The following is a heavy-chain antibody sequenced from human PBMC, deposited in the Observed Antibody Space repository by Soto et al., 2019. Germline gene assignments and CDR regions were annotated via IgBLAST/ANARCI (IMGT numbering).Heavy chain of an antibody. CDR1: GYTFTSYG. D-gene: IGHD3-10*01. J-gene: IGHJ4*02. V-gene: IGHV1-18*01. Sequence: ASVKVSCKASGYTFTSYGISWVRQAPGQGLEWMGWISAYNGNTNYAQKLQGRVTMTTDTSTSTAYMELRSLRSDDTAVYYCARDRRTDITMVRGVHDYWGKGTLVTVSS. CDR2: ISAYNGNT. CDR3: ARDRRTDITMVRGVHDY.